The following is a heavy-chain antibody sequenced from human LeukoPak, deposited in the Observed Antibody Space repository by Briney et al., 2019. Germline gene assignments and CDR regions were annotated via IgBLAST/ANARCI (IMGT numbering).Heavy chain of an antibody. CDR3: VRDAWGAAAADDAFDI. CDR2: ISAYNGNT. CDR1: GYTFTSYG. V-gene: IGHV1-18*01. J-gene: IGHJ3*02. D-gene: IGHD6-13*01. Sequence: GASVKVSCKASGYTFTSYGISWVRQAPGQGLEWMGWISAYNGNTNYAQKLQGRVTMTTDTSTSTAYMELRSLRSDDTAVYYCVRDAWGAAAADDAFDIWGPGTLVTVSS.